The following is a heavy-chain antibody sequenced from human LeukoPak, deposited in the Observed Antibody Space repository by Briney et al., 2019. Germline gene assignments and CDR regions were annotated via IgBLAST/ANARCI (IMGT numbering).Heavy chain of an antibody. Sequence: ASETLSLTCTVSGGSISSYYWSWIRQPPGKGPEWIGYIYYSGSTNYNPSLKSRVTISVDTSKNQFSPKLSSVTAADTAVYYCARVGYYYDSSGYYWRDYFDYWGQGTLVTVSS. CDR3: ARVGYYYDSSGYYWRDYFDY. CDR1: GGSISSYY. J-gene: IGHJ4*02. CDR2: IYYSGST. D-gene: IGHD3-22*01. V-gene: IGHV4-59*01.